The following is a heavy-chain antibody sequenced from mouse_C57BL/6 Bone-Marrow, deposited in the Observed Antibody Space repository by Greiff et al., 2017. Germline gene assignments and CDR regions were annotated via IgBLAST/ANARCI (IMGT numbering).Heavy chain of an antibody. CDR1: GYTFTDYE. Sequence: QVQLQQSGAELVRPGASVTLSCKASGYTFTDYEMHWVKQTPVHGLEWMGAIDPETGGTAYNQKFKGKAILTADKSSSTAYMELRSLTSEDSAVYYCTRGGSAMDYWGQGTSVTVSS. CDR3: TRGGSAMDY. CDR2: IDPETGGT. J-gene: IGHJ4*01. V-gene: IGHV1-15*01.